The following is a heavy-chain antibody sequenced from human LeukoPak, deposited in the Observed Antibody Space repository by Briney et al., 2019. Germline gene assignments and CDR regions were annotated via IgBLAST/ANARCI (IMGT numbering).Heavy chain of an antibody. D-gene: IGHD2-15*01. J-gene: IGHJ6*02. Sequence: GGSLRLSCAASGFTFDDYAMHCVRQAPGKGLEWVSGISWNSGNIGYTDSVKGRFTISRDNAKNSLYLQMNSLRAEDTALYYCAKDIGGYCSGGSCYSWYYYYGMDVWGQGTTVTVSS. CDR2: ISWNSGNI. CDR3: AKDIGGYCSGGSCYSWYYYYGMDV. V-gene: IGHV3-9*01. CDR1: GFTFDDYA.